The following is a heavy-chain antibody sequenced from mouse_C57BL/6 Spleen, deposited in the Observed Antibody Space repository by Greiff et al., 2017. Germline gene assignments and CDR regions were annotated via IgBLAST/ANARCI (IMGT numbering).Heavy chain of an antibody. CDR1: GYSFTDYN. J-gene: IGHJ3*01. CDR3: ARGDYFCCPFAY. D-gene: IGHD1-1*01. V-gene: IGHV1-39*01. CDR2: INPNYGTT. Sequence: EVKLMESGPELVKPGASVKISCKASGYSFTDYNMHWVKQTNGKSLEWIGVINPNYGTTSYNQKFKGKATLTVDQSSSTAYMQLNSLTSEDSAVYYCARGDYFCCPFAYWGQGTLVTVSA.